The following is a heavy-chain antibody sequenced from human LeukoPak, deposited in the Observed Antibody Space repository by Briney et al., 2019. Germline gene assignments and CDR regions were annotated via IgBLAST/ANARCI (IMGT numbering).Heavy chain of an antibody. CDR2: ISSSGSTE. D-gene: IGHD1-26*01. Sequence: GGSLRLSCAVSGFTVSTDYMSWIRQAPGKGLEWVSMISSSGSTEYYADSVKGRCTISRDNAKKSLYLQLNSLRAEDTAVYYCAKVLSKGATRGAFDIWGQGTMVTVSS. CDR3: AKVLSKGATRGAFDI. V-gene: IGHV3-11*04. CDR1: GFTVSTDY. J-gene: IGHJ3*02.